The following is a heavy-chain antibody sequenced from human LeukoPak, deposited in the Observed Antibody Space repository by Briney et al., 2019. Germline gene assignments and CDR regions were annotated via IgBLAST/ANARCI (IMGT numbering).Heavy chain of an antibody. CDR1: GGSFSGYY. Sequence: PSETLSLTCAVYGGSFSGYYWSWIRQPPGKGLEWIGEINHSGSTNYNPSLKSRVTISVDTPKNQFSLKLSSVTAADTAVYYCARVRGPPPTVTTWFPNPKTHYFDYWGQGTLVTVSS. CDR2: INHSGST. J-gene: IGHJ4*02. CDR3: ARVRGPPPTVTTWFPNPKTHYFDY. V-gene: IGHV4-34*01. D-gene: IGHD4-11*01.